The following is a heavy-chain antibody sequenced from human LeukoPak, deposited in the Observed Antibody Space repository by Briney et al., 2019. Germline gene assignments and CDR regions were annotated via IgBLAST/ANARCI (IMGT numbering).Heavy chain of an antibody. CDR2: IRYDGSNK. Sequence: GGSLRLSCAASAFSFSNYGMHWVRQAPGKGLEWVAFIRYDGSNKYYADSVKGRFTISRDNSKNTLYLQMNSLRAEDTAVYYCAKDGTPEGGYDSGPVFWGQGTLVTVSS. V-gene: IGHV3-30*02. CDR1: AFSFSNYG. CDR3: AKDGTPEGGYDSGPVF. D-gene: IGHD5-12*01. J-gene: IGHJ4*02.